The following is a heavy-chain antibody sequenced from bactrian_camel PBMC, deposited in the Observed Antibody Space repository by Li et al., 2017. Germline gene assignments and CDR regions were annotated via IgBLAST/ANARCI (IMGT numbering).Heavy chain of an antibody. CDR1: GFIDSRYC. CDR2: IYVIGGTT. D-gene: IGHD2*01. V-gene: IGHV3S1*01. Sequence: QLVESGGGSVQTGESLRLSCAASGFIDSRYCMGWFRQAPGKEREGVAHIYVIGGTTAYADSVKDRFTISRDNAKNTLYLQLNSLKTEDTGVYYCATDDPRLIACGSSCRPYWGQGTQVTVS. J-gene: IGHJ4*01. CDR3: ATDDPRLIACGSSCRPY.